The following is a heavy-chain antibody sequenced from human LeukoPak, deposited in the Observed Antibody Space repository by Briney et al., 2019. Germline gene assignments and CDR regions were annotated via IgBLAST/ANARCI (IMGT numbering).Heavy chain of an antibody. CDR3: AKDSGRVAGQALDY. Sequence: GVALRLSCAASGFTFSRHWMTWVRQAPGKGLEWVSAISGSGGSTYYADSVKGRFTISRDNSKNTLYLQMNSLRAEDTAVYYCAKDSGRVAGQALDYWGQGTLVTVSS. D-gene: IGHD3-10*01. V-gene: IGHV3-23*01. CDR1: GFTFSRHW. CDR2: ISGSGGST. J-gene: IGHJ4*02.